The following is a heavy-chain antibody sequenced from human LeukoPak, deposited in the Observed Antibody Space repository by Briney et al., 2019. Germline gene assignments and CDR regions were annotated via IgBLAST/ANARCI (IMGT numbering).Heavy chain of an antibody. V-gene: IGHV4-30-2*01. Sequence: SQTQSLTCAVSGGSISSGGYSWSWIRQPPGKGLEWIGYIYHSGSTYYNPSLKSRVTISVDRSKNQLSLKLSSVTAADTAVYYCAREVVITMIFDYWGQGTLVTVSS. J-gene: IGHJ4*02. CDR2: IYHSGST. CDR1: GGSISSGGYS. CDR3: AREVVITMIFDY. D-gene: IGHD3-22*01.